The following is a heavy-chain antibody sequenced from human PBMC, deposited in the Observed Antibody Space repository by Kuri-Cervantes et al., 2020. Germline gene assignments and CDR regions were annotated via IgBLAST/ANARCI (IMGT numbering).Heavy chain of an antibody. Sequence: GGSLRLCCAASGFTFSSYSMNWVRQAPGKGLEWVSYISSSSSTIYYADSVKGRFTISRDNAKNSLYLQMNSLRAEDTAVYYCAREVGGGWYFGYYYGMDVWGQGTTVTVSS. CDR3: AREVGGGWYFGYYYGMDV. V-gene: IGHV3-48*04. CDR1: GFTFSSYS. J-gene: IGHJ6*02. D-gene: IGHD6-19*01. CDR2: ISSSSSTI.